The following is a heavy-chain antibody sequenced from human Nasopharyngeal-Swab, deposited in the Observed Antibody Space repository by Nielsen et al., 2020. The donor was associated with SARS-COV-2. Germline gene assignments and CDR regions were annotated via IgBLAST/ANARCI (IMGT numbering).Heavy chain of an antibody. D-gene: IGHD2-21*02. CDR3: AREGVTDKYFDY. Sequence: LRLSCTVSGGSISSGGYYWSWIRQHPGKGLEWIGYIYYSGSTYYNPSLKSRVTISVDTSKNQFSLKLSSVTAADTAVYYCAREGVTDKYFDYWGQGTLVTVSS. CDR1: GGSISSGGYY. CDR2: IYYSGST. J-gene: IGHJ4*02. V-gene: IGHV4-31*03.